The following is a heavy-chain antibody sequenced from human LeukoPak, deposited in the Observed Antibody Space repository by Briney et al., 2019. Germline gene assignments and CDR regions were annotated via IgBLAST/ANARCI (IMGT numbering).Heavy chain of an antibody. Sequence: GRCLRLSCGASGFTFGSYSMSWVRQAPGGGLEWISYISSSSSTIYYADSVKGRFSIPRNNDNNSPYLQMTSLRAEDTAVYYCASSTAGYNWFDPWRQRTLVTDPS. J-gene: IGHJ5*02. V-gene: IGHV3-48*01. CDR2: ISSSSSTI. CDR1: GFTFGSYS. D-gene: IGHD2-8*02. CDR3: ASSTAGYNWFDP.